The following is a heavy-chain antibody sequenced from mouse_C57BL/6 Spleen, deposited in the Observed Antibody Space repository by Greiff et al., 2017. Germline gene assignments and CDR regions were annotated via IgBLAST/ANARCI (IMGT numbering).Heavy chain of an antibody. CDR1: GYTFTSYG. CDR3: ARSGYYREDAMDY. J-gene: IGHJ4*01. D-gene: IGHD2-3*01. Sequence: LVESGAELARPGASVKLSCKASGYTFTSYGISWVKQRTGQGLEWIGEIYPRSGNTYYNEKFKGKATLTADKSSSTAYMELRSLTSEDSAVYFCARSGYYREDAMDYWGQGTSVTVSS. CDR2: IYPRSGNT. V-gene: IGHV1-81*01.